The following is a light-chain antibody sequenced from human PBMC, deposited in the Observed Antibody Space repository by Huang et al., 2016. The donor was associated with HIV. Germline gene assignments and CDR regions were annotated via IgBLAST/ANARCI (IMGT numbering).Light chain of an antibody. CDR3: QHYAASLWT. Sequence: EIVLTPSPGTLSLSPGERATLSCRTSQTSRYLAWYQQKPGQAPRLLIYGASRRATGIPDRLSGSGSGTDFTLTISRLEPEDFAVYYCQHYAASLWTFGQRTKVEIK. CDR2: GAS. V-gene: IGKV3-20*01. J-gene: IGKJ1*01. CDR1: QTSRY.